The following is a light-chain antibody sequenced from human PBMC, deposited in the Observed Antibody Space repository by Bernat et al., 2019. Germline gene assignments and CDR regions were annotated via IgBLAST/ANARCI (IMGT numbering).Light chain of an antibody. CDR2: AAS. CDR3: QQSYSVPLT. Sequence: DIQMTQSPSSLSASVGDRVTITCWASEHISMYLNWYQQRPGKAPKLLIYAASNLESGVPSRFSGRGSGPDFTLTITGLQPEDSATYSCQQSYSVPLTFGGGTRVDMK. CDR1: EHISMY. J-gene: IGKJ4*01. V-gene: IGKV1-39*01.